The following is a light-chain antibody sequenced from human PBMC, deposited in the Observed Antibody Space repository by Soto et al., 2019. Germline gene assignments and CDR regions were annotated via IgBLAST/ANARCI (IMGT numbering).Light chain of an antibody. J-gene: IGKJ1*01. CDR1: QSVLYSSNNKNY. CDR2: WAS. V-gene: IGKV4-1*01. Sequence: DIVMTQSPDSLTVSLDERATINCKSSQSVLYSSNNKNYLAWYQQKPGQPPKLLIYWASTRESGVPDRFSGSGSVTDFTLTISSLQAEDVAVYYCQQYYTTPRTFGQGTKVELK. CDR3: QQYYTTPRT.